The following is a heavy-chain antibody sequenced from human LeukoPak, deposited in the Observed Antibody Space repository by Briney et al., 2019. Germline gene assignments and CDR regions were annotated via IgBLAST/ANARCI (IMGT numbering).Heavy chain of an antibody. Sequence: GGSLRLSCAASGFTFSDYYMSWIRQAPGKGLEWVSYISSSGSTIYYADSVKGRFTISRDNAKNSLYLQMNSLRAEDTAVYYCARRWCSSTSCDHYYGMDVWGQGTTVTVSS. CDR3: ARRWCSSTSCDHYYGMDV. J-gene: IGHJ6*02. D-gene: IGHD2-2*01. CDR2: ISSSGSTI. V-gene: IGHV3-11*01. CDR1: GFTFSDYY.